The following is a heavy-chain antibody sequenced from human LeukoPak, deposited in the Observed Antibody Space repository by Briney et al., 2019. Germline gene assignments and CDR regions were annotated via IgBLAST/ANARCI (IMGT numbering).Heavy chain of an antibody. Sequence: GGSLRLSCAASGFTFSSYGMSWVRQAPGKGLEWVSAISGSGGSTYYADSVKGRFTISRDNSKNTLYLQMNSLRAEDTAVYYCAKASGELLFSYFDYWGQGTLVTVSS. D-gene: IGHD1-26*01. CDR1: GFTFSSYG. J-gene: IGHJ4*02. V-gene: IGHV3-23*01. CDR3: AKASGELLFSYFDY. CDR2: ISGSGGST.